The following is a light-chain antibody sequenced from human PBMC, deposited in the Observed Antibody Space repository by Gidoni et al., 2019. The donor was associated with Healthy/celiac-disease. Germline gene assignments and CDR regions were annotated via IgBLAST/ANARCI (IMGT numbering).Light chain of an antibody. V-gene: IGKV1-9*01. CDR1: QGISSY. CDR3: QQLLT. CDR2: AAS. Sequence: DIQLTQSPSFLSASVGDRVTITCRASQGISSYLAWYQQKPGKAPKLLIYAASTLQSGVPSRFSGSGSGTEFTLTISSLQPEDFATYCCQQLLTFGGGTKVEIK. J-gene: IGKJ4*01.